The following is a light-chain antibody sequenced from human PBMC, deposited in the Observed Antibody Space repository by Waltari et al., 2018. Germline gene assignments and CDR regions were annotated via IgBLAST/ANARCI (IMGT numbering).Light chain of an antibody. Sequence: QPVLTQPTSLSASPGASARLTCTLRSGISVDSYRIFWYQQKPGSPPRYLLNYHTDSDIHQGSGVPSRFSGSKDVSANAGILLISGLQSEDEADYYCMIWHNNVNVFGVGTRLTVL. V-gene: IGLV5-45*01. CDR1: SGISVDSYR. J-gene: IGLJ1*01. CDR3: MIWHNNVNV. CDR2: YHTDSDI.